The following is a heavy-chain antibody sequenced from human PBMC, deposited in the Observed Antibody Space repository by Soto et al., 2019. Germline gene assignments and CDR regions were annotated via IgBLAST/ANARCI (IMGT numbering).Heavy chain of an antibody. CDR2: IYHSGST. J-gene: IGHJ4*02. CDR1: GGSISSGGYS. V-gene: IGHV4-30-2*01. CDR3: ARVPDY. Sequence: SETLSLTCAVSGGSISSGGYSWSWIRQPPGKGLEWIGYIYHSGSTYYNPSLKSRVTISVDRSKNQFSLKLSSVTAADTAVYCCARVPDYWGQGTLVTVSS.